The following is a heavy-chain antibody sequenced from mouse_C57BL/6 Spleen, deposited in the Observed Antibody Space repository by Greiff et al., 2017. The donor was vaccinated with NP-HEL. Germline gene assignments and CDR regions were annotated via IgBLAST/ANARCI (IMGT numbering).Heavy chain of an antibody. CDR1: GYTFTGYW. CDR3: ARRGDMVTPYFDD. J-gene: IGHJ2*01. Sequence: VQLQQSGAELMKPGASVKLSCKATGYTFTGYWIEWVKQRPGHGLEWIGEILPGSGSTNSNEKLKGKATFTAATSSNTAYMQRSSLTTEDSAIYYCARRGDMVTPYFDDWGEGTTRTVSS. CDR2: ILPGSGST. D-gene: IGHD2-2*01. V-gene: IGHV1-9*01.